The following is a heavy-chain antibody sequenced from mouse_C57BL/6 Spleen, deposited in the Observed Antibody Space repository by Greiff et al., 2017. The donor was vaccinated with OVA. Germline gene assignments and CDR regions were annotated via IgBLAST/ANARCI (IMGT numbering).Heavy chain of an antibody. Sequence: EVKLVESGGGLVKPGGSLTLSCAASGFTFSDYGMHWVRQAPEKGLEWVAYISSGSSTIYYADTVKGRFTISRDNAKNTLFLQMTGLRSEDTAMYYCARDYGGLYAMDYWGQGTSVTVSS. V-gene: IGHV5-17*01. CDR2: ISSGSSTI. D-gene: IGHD1-1*01. CDR1: GFTFSDYG. CDR3: ARDYGGLYAMDY. J-gene: IGHJ4*01.